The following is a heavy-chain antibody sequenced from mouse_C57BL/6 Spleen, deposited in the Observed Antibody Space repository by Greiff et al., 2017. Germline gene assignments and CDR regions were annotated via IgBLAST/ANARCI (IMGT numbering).Heavy chain of an antibody. CDR3: ARGPDYYGD. CDR1: GYTFTDYY. V-gene: IGHV1-26*01. D-gene: IGHD1-1*01. Sequence: EVQLQQSGPELVKPGASVKISCKASGYTFTDYYMNWVKQSHGKSLEWIGDINPNNGGTSYNQKIKSKATLTVDKSSSTAYMELRSLTSEDSAVYYCARGPDYYGDWGQGTLVTVSA. CDR2: INPNNGGT. J-gene: IGHJ3*01.